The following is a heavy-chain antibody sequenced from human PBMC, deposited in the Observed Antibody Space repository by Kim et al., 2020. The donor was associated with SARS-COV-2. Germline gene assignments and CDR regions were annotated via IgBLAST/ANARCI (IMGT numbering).Heavy chain of an antibody. J-gene: IGHJ6*02. V-gene: IGHV3-48*02. D-gene: IGHD6-13*01. CDR1: GFTFSSYS. Sequence: GGSLRLSCAASGFTFSSYSMNWVRQAPGKGLEWVSYISSSSSTIYYADSVKGRFTISRDNAKNSLYLQMNSLRDEDTAVYYCARDLSPLMGQQLGTGIYYYYYGMDVWGQGTTVTVSS. CDR3: ARDLSPLMGQQLGTGIYYYYYGMDV. CDR2: ISSSSSTI.